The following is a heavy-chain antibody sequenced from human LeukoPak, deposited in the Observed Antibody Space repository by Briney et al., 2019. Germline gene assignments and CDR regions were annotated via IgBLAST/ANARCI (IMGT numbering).Heavy chain of an antibody. CDR1: GGSISSGGYY. V-gene: IGHV4-31*03. CDR3: ARDLSPVRGPYGMDV. Sequence: SQTLSLTCTVSGGSISSGGYYWSWIRQPPGKGLVWIGYIYYSVSTYYNPSLKSRVTISVDTSKNQFSLKLSSVTAADTAVYYCARDLSPVRGPYGMDVWGQGTTVTVSS. J-gene: IGHJ6*02. D-gene: IGHD3-10*01. CDR2: IYYSVST.